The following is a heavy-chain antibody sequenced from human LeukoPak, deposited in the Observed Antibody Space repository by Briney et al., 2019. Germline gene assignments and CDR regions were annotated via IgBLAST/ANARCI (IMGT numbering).Heavy chain of an antibody. J-gene: IGHJ3*02. Sequence: SETLSLTCTVSGASIRSYYWSWVRQPPGKGLEWIGHISQSGDTNYNPTLKSRATISEDTSKNQISLKLSSVTAADTAVYYCARGTSFDTLTGYWSDLFDTWGQGTVVTVSS. V-gene: IGHV4-59*01. D-gene: IGHD3-9*01. CDR2: ISQSGDT. CDR3: ARGTSFDTLTGYWSDLFDT. CDR1: GASIRSYY.